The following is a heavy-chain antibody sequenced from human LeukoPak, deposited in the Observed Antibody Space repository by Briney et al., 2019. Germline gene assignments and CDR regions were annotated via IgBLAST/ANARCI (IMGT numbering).Heavy chain of an antibody. CDR2: VHHSGST. Sequence: SETLSLTCTVSGYSISSDYYWGWIRQPPGQGLEWIRSVHHSGSTYYNPSLKSRVTVSVDTSKSLFSLRLSSVTAADTAVYYCARLGQYSIGPFDYWGQGTLVTVSS. CDR1: GYSISSDYY. D-gene: IGHD6-19*01. CDR3: ARLGQYSIGPFDY. J-gene: IGHJ4*02. V-gene: IGHV4-38-2*02.